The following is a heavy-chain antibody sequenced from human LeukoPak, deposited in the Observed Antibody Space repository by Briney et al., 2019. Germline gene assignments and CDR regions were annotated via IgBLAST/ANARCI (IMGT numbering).Heavy chain of an antibody. V-gene: IGHV4-59*01. Sequence: SETLSLTCTVSRASISGYYWSWIRQPPGRGLEWIGYISDSGSTTYNPSLKSRVAISIGTSKSQFSLTLSSVTAADTAVYYCARSELLWFGGVNSGFDCWGQGTLVTVSS. CDR1: RASISGYY. J-gene: IGHJ4*02. CDR2: ISDSGST. CDR3: ARSELLWFGGVNSGFDC. D-gene: IGHD3-10*01.